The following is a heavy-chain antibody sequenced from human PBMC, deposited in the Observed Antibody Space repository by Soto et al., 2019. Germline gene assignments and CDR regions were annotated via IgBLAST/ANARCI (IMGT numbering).Heavy chain of an antibody. Sequence: GGSLRLSCAASGFTFSSYAMSWVRQAPGKGLEWVSVISGSGGSTYYADSVKGRFTISRDNSKNTLYLQMSSLRAEDTAVYYCARKVYYYYGMDVWGQGTTVTVSS. CDR2: ISGSGGST. CDR3: ARKVYYYYGMDV. J-gene: IGHJ6*02. CDR1: GFTFSSYA. V-gene: IGHV3-23*01.